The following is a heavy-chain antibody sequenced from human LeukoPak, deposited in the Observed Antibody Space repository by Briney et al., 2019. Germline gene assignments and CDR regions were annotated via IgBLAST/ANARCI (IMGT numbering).Heavy chain of an antibody. J-gene: IGHJ4*02. V-gene: IGHV3-30*04. D-gene: IGHD6-19*01. Sequence: PGRSLRLSSAASGFTFSSYAMHWVRQAPGTGLEWVAVISYDGSNKYYADSVKGRFTISRDNSKNTLYLQMNSLRAEDTAVYYCARGGWFGIAVAGPFDYWGQGTLVTVSS. CDR3: ARGGWFGIAVAGPFDY. CDR2: ISYDGSNK. CDR1: GFTFSSYA.